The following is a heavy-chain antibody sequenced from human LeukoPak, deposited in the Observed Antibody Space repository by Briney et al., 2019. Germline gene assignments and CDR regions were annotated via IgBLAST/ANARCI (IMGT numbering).Heavy chain of an antibody. D-gene: IGHD6-19*01. J-gene: IGHJ6*03. V-gene: IGHV4-59*12. CDR1: GGSISSYY. Sequence: SETLSLTCTVSGGSISSYYWSWIRQPPGKGLEWIGYIYYSGSTNYNPSLKSRVTISVDTSKNQFSLKLSSVTAADTAVYYCARVLAVAGPNYYYYYMDVWGKGTTVTISS. CDR2: IYYSGST. CDR3: ARVLAVAGPNYYYYYMDV.